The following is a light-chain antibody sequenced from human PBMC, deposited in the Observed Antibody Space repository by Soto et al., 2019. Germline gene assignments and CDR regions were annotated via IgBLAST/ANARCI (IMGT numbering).Light chain of an antibody. CDR2: AAS. CDR3: RHYINSQWT. J-gene: IGKJ1*01. V-gene: IGKV3-20*01. Sequence: EIVLTQSPGTLSLSPGERATLSCRPSQSVSSTYLDWYQQKPGQAPRLLIYAASSRATGIPDRFSGGASAKDLTLTISRLEPEDFAVYYCRHYINSQWTFGQGTKVEIK. CDR1: QSVSSTY.